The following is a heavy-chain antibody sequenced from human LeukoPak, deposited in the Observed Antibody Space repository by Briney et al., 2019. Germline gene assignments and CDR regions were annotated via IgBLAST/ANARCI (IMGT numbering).Heavy chain of an antibody. Sequence: SETLSLTCGVDGGSFSGYYWSWIRRSPGKGLEWIAEINHNGSTNYNPSVKSRATISVDMSKNQIFLNLRSVTAADTAVYYCARGWDCSGGSCNSGVPHFDYWGQGSLVTVSS. CDR2: INHNGST. CDR3: ARGWDCSGGSCNSGVPHFDY. CDR1: GGSFSGYY. V-gene: IGHV4-34*01. D-gene: IGHD2-15*01. J-gene: IGHJ4*02.